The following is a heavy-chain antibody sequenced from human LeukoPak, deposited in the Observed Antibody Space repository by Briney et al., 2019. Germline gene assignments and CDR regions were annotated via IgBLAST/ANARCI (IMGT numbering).Heavy chain of an antibody. CDR1: GFTFTSYG. D-gene: IGHD1-26*01. CDR2: ISYDGSNK. V-gene: IGHV3-30*03. CDR3: VREIESGSCFDY. J-gene: IGHJ4*02. Sequence: GRSLRLSCAASGFTFTSYGMHWVRQAPGKGLEWVVVISYDGSNKYYADSVKGRFTISRDPSKNALFLQMNSLRAEDSAVYYCVREIESGSCFDYWGQGALVTVSS.